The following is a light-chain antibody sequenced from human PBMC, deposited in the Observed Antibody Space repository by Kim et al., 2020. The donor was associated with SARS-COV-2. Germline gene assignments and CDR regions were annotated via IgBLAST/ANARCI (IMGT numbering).Light chain of an antibody. V-gene: IGLV3-19*01. J-gene: IGLJ3*02. CDR1: SLRTYY. CDR3: NSRDSSGDHLV. Sequence: SSELTQDPALSVALGQTVRFTCQGDSLRTYYASWYKQRPGQAPVLVMYGENNRPSGIPDRFSGSNSGSTASLTIVGTQAEDEGDYYCNSRDSSGDHLVFGGGTQLTVL. CDR2: GEN.